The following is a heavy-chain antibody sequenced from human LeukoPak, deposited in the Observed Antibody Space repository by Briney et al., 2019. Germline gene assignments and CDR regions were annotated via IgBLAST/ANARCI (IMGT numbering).Heavy chain of an antibody. Sequence: GGSLRLSCAASGFTFSSYSMNWVRQVPGKGLEWVASISSSGNYIYYADSMKGRFTISRDYAKNSLYLQMNCLRAEDTAVYYCACWSDGGGPWGQGTLVTVSS. J-gene: IGHJ5*02. D-gene: IGHD6-13*01. CDR1: GFTFSSYS. V-gene: IGHV3-21*01. CDR3: ACWSDGGGP. CDR2: ISSSGNYI.